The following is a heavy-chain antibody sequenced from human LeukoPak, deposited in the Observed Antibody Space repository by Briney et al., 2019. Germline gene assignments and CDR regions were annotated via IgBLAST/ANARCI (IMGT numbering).Heavy chain of an antibody. V-gene: IGHV4-4*02. J-gene: IGHJ4*02. Sequence: SETLSLTCAVSGGSISSSNWWSWVRQPPGKGLEWIGEIYHSGSTNYNPSLKSRVTISVDTSKNQFSLKVDSVTAADTAMYYCARHPGSSWFGAYYFDYWGQGTLVTVSS. CDR1: GGSISSSNW. CDR3: ARHPGSSWFGAYYFDY. CDR2: IYHSGST. D-gene: IGHD6-13*01.